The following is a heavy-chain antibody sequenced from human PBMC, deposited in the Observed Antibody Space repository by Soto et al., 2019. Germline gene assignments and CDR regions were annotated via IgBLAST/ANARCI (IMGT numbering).Heavy chain of an antibody. J-gene: IGHJ4*02. CDR1: GFSLRDYY. V-gene: IGHV3-11*01. CDR2: INPGGDVI. D-gene: IGHD3-16*01. CDR3: TRDPRITDF. Sequence: QVRLVESGGGLVKPEGSLTLSCAASGFSLRDYYMTWIRQAPGKGLELLSYINPGGDVIKYVDSVKDRFTISRDNAKNSLYLHMNNLRAEDTAVYYCTRDPRITDFWGQGTLVTVSS.